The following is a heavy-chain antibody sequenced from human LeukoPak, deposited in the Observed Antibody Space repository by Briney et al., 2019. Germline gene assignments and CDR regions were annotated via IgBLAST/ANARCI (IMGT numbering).Heavy chain of an antibody. Sequence: ASVTVSFMSSVYTFTGYYMHWVRQAPGQGLEWMGWINPNSGGTNYAQKFQGRVTMTRDTSISTAYMELSRLRSDDTAVYYCARDMGRYCSSTSCYSWFDPWGQGTLVTVSS. CDR3: ARDMGRYCSSTSCYSWFDP. D-gene: IGHD2-2*02. CDR2: INPNSGGT. J-gene: IGHJ5*02. CDR1: VYTFTGYY. V-gene: IGHV1-2*02.